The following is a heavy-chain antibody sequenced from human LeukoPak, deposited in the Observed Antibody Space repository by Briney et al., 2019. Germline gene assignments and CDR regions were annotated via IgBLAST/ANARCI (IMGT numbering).Heavy chain of an antibody. CDR2: INPNSGGT. V-gene: IGHV1-2*02. Sequence: ASVKVSCKASGYTFTGYYMHWVRQAPGQGLEWMGWINPNSGGTNYAQKFQGRVTMTRDTSISTAYMELSRLRSDDTAVYYCATLKQLVVNHYYGMDVWGQGTTVTVSS. CDR3: ATLKQLVVNHYYGMDV. D-gene: IGHD6-6*01. CDR1: GYTFTGYY. J-gene: IGHJ6*02.